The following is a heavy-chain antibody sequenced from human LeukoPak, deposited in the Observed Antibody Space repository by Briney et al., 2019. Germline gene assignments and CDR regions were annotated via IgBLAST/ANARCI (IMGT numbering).Heavy chain of an antibody. CDR2: ISGSGGST. CDR1: GFTFSSYA. CDR3: AKGGYSSGWSPTANYYYGMDV. V-gene: IGHV3-23*01. J-gene: IGHJ6*02. D-gene: IGHD6-19*01. Sequence: GGSLRLSCAASGFTFSSYAMSWVRQAPGKGLEWVSAISGSGGSTYYADSVKGRFTISRDNSKNTLYLQMNSLRAEDTAVYYCAKGGYSSGWSPTANYYYGMDVWGQGTTVTVSS.